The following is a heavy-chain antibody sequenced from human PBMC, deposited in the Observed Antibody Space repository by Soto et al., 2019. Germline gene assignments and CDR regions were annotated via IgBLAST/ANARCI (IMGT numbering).Heavy chain of an antibody. J-gene: IGHJ4*02. Sequence: SETLSLTCTVSGVSISSKNFYWGWIRQSPGKWLEWIGTLYSGSTFSSLSLKNRFTTSVDTSKNQVSLKLRSVAAAYTAIYYCATTRGIAVGGSCDYWGQGIQVTVS. CDR1: GVSISSKNFY. V-gene: IGHV4-39*01. D-gene: IGHD6-19*01. CDR3: ATTRGIAVGGSCDY. CDR2: LYSGST.